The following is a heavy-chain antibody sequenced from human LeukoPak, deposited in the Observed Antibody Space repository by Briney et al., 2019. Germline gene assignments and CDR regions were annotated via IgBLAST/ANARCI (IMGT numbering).Heavy chain of an antibody. J-gene: IGHJ4*02. CDR1: GFTFSSYG. V-gene: IGHV3-30*03. CDR2: ISYDGRNK. Sequence: GGSLRLSCAASGFTFSSYGMHWVRQAPGKGLEWVAVISYDGRNKYYADSVKGRFTISRDNSKNTLYLQMNSLRAEDTAVYYCASQAAAGTVLASFDYWGQGTLVTVSS. CDR3: ASQAAAGTVLASFDY. D-gene: IGHD6-13*01.